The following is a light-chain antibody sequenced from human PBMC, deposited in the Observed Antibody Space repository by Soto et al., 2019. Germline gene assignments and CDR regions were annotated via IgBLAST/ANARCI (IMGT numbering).Light chain of an antibody. CDR2: KAS. V-gene: IGKV1-5*03. CDR1: ETISSW. CDR3: QHYNIYSEA. J-gene: IGKJ1*01. Sequence: DIQMTQSPSTLSGSVGDRVTITCRASETISSWLAWYQQKPGKAPKLLIYKASTLKSGVPSRFSGSGSGTEFNLTISSLQPDDFATYYCQHYNIYSEAFGQGTKVELK.